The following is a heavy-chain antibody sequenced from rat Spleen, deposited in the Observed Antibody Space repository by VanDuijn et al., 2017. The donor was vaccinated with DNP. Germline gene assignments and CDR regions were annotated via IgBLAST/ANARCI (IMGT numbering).Heavy chain of an antibody. CDR3: ATLTTEGIVRIPWFAY. CDR1: GFTFSNYW. V-gene: IGHV5-31*01. Sequence: EVQLVESGGDLVQPGRSLKLSCVASGFTFSNYWMTWIRQVPGKGLEWVASIFSSVGSTYYPDSVKGRFTISRDNAKNTLYLQMNSLRSEDTATYYCATLTTEGIVRIPWFAYWGQGTLVTVSS. CDR2: IFSSVGST. D-gene: IGHD1-11*01. J-gene: IGHJ3*01.